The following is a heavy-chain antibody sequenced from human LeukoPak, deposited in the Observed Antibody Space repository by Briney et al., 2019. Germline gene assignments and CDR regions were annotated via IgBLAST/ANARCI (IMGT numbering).Heavy chain of an antibody. CDR2: ISSSSSTI. Sequence: GGSLRLSCAASGFTFSSYSMNWVRQAPGKGLEWVSYISSSSSTIYYADSVKGRFTISRDNAKNSLYLQMNSLRDKDTAVYYCAREYCSGGSCYSDYWGQGTLVTVSS. CDR3: AREYCSGGSCYSDY. J-gene: IGHJ4*02. CDR1: GFTFSSYS. D-gene: IGHD2-15*01. V-gene: IGHV3-48*02.